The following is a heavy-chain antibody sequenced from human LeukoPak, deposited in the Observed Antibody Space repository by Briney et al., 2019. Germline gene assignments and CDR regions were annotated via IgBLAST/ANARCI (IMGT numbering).Heavy chain of an antibody. CDR2: ISGNGDGT. D-gene: IGHD6-13*01. J-gene: IGHJ4*02. V-gene: IGHV3-23*01. CDR3: AKPRIAAAGSFDY. CDR1: GFTFGSYA. Sequence: PGGSLRLSCAASGFTFGSYAMTWVRQAPGKGLEWVSGISGNGDGTYYADSVKGRFTISRDNARNSLYLQMNSLRAEDTAVYYCAKPRIAAAGSFDYWGQGTLITVSS.